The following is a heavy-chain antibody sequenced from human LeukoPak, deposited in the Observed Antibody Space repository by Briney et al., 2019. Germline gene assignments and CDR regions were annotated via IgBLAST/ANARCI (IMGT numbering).Heavy chain of an antibody. D-gene: IGHD2-21*02. CDR3: ARGSILVTAIPHYYYYGMDV. CDR1: GYTFTGYY. Sequence: ASVKVSCKASGYTFTGYYMHWVRQAPGQGLEWMAWLNPNSGGTNYAQKFQGRVTMTRDTSISTAYMELSRLRSDDTAVYYCARGSILVTAIPHYYYYGMDVWGQGTTVTVSS. J-gene: IGHJ6*02. V-gene: IGHV1-2*02. CDR2: LNPNSGGT.